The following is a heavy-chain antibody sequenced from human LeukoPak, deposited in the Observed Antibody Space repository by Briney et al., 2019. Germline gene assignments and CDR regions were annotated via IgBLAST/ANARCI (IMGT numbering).Heavy chain of an antibody. CDR2: IYYSGST. Sequence: PSETLSLTCTVPGGSISSYYWSWIRQPPGKGLEWIGYIYYSGSTNYNPSLKSRVTISVDTSKNQFSLKLSSVTAADTAVYYCARGYSSSWPYYYYYMDVWGKGTTVTISS. CDR1: GGSISSYY. D-gene: IGHD6-13*01. V-gene: IGHV4-59*01. CDR3: ARGYSSSWPYYYYYMDV. J-gene: IGHJ6*03.